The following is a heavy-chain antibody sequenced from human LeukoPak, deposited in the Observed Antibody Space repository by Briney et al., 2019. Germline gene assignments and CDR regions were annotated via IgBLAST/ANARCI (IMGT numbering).Heavy chain of an antibody. D-gene: IGHD3-10*01. CDR1: GGSISSSSYY. Sequence: PSETLSLTCTVSGGSISSSSYYWGWIRQPPGKGLEWIGSIYYSGSTYYNPSLKSRVTISVDTSKNQFSLKLSSVTAADTAVYYCARRYYYGSGSYYNGSTLDYRGQGTLVTVSS. V-gene: IGHV4-39*01. J-gene: IGHJ4*02. CDR2: IYYSGST. CDR3: ARRYYYGSGSYYNGSTLDY.